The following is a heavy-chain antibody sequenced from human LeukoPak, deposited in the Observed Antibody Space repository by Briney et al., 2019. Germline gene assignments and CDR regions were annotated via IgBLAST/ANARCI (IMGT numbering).Heavy chain of an antibody. J-gene: IGHJ4*02. V-gene: IGHV3-30*02. Sequence: GGSPRLSCAASGFIFRNYGMHWVRQAPGKGLEWVACIRYDGSKYADSVKGRFTISRDDSNNMAYLQMDSLKNEDTAVYYCTREDWDFDSWGQGTPVSVSS. D-gene: IGHD3/OR15-3a*01. CDR1: GFIFRNYG. CDR3: TREDWDFDS. CDR2: IRYDGS.